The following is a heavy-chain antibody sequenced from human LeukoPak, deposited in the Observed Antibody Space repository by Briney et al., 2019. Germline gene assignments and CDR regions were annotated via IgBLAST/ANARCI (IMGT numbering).Heavy chain of an antibody. J-gene: IGHJ4*02. CDR2: INGYNGNT. Sequence: ASVKVSCKASGYTFTSYGISWVRQAPGQGLEWMGWINGYNGNTNKAQILQDRVTMTTDTSTSTAYMELRSLRSDETAVYYCARVAEDCSSTRCYAGVDYWGEGTLVT. CDR1: GYTFTSYG. D-gene: IGHD2-2*01. V-gene: IGHV1-18*01. CDR3: ARVAEDCSSTRCYAGVDY.